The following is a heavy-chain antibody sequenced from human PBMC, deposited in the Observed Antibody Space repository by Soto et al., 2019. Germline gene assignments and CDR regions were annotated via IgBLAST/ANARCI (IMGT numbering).Heavy chain of an antibody. CDR2: MHTSGST. J-gene: IGHJ4*02. D-gene: IGHD5-12*01. CDR1: GVSISTYH. CDR3: ARDEYGYGDSYDS. V-gene: IGHV4-4*07. Sequence: QVQLRESGPGLVKPSETLSLTCIVSGVSISTYHWSWIRQPAGKGLEWIGRMHTSGSTNYNPSLKSRVSMSVDTSKNHFSLKVSSVTAADTAVYYCARDEYGYGDSYDSWGQGTLVTVSS.